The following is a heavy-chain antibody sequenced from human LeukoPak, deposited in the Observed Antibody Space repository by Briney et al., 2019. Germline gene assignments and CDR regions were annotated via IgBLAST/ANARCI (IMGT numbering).Heavy chain of an antibody. CDR2: HTGTT. J-gene: IGHJ5*02. CDR3: AKQLQSNWFDP. V-gene: IGHV4-59*08. CDR1: GGSISSYY. Sequence: PSETLTLTCTVSGGSISSYYWSWIRQAPGKGLEWIGYHTGTTNYNPSLKSRVSISVDTSKSQFSLNLTSVTAADTAIYYCAKQLQSNWFDPWGRGILVTVSS. D-gene: IGHD2-21*02.